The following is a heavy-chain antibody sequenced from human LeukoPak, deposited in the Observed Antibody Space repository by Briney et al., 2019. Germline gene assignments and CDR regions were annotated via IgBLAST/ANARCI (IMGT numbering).Heavy chain of an antibody. CDR2: ISGSGGST. CDR3: AKGVLEWLLLVDY. V-gene: IGHV3-23*01. CDR1: GFTFSSYA. J-gene: IGHJ4*02. D-gene: IGHD3-3*01. Sequence: GGSLRLSCAASGFTFSSYAMSWLRQAPGKGLELVSAISGSGGSTYYADSVKGRFTISRDNSKNTLYLQMNSLRAEDTAVYYCAKGVLEWLLLVDYWGQGTLVTVSS.